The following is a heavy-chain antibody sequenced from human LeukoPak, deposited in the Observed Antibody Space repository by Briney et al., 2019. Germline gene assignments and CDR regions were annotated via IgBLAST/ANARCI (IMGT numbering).Heavy chain of an antibody. J-gene: IGHJ6*03. CDR2: INPRGGST. CDR1: GYTFTSYY. Sequence: ASVKVSCKASGYTFTSYYMHWVRQAPGQGLGWVGIINPRGGSTSYAQKFQGRVTMTRDMSTSTVYMELSSLRSEDTAVYYCARGGDYDFWSGHKLYYYYMDVWGKGTTVTVSS. CDR3: ARGGDYDFWSGHKLYYYYMDV. V-gene: IGHV1-46*01. D-gene: IGHD3-3*01.